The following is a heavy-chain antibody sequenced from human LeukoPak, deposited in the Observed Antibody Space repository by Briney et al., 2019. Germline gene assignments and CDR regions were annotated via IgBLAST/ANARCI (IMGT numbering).Heavy chain of an antibody. V-gene: IGHV4-59*11. D-gene: IGHD3-22*01. J-gene: IGHJ4*02. CDR2: IYHSGTT. CDR3: ARGTGFYDSSGHYYWGYFDS. CDR1: GGSISSHY. Sequence: PSETLSLTCTVSGGSISSHYWSWFRQTPGERPEWIAFIYHSGTTNYNPSLKGRVTISIDSSKNQFSLKLSSVTAADTAIYYCARGTGFYDSSGHYYWGYFDSWGQGTLVPVSS.